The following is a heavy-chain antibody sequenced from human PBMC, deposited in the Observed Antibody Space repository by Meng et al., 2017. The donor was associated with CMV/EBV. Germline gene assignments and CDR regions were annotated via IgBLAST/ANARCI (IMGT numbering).Heavy chain of an antibody. J-gene: IGHJ5*02. V-gene: IGHV1-18*01. Sequence: QVQLGKSGAELKKSGASVQVTCKASVYTFTSYGISWVRQAPGQGLEWMGWISAYNGNTNYAQKLQGRVTMTTETSTSTAYMELRSLRSDDTAVYYCARVGGGNWFDPWGQGTLVTVSS. CDR2: ISAYNGNT. CDR1: VYTFTSYG. CDR3: ARVGGGNWFDP. D-gene: IGHD3-16*01.